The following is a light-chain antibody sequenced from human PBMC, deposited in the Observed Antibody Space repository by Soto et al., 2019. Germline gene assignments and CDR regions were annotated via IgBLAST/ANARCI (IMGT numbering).Light chain of an antibody. CDR3: CSYAGSSTWV. CDR2: EAS. CDR1: TSDIGSYNL. Sequence: QSALTQPASVSGSPGQSITISCTGTTSDIGSYNLVSWYQQHPGKVPKIIIYEASKRPSGAPYRFSGSKSGNTASLTISGLQAEDEADYYCCSYAGSSTWVFGPGTKVTVL. J-gene: IGLJ1*01. V-gene: IGLV2-23*01.